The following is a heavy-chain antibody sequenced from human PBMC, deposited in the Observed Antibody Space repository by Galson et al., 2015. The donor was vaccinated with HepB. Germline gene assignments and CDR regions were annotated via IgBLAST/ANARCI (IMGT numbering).Heavy chain of an antibody. CDR1: GFSLSTSGMG. Sequence: PALVKPTQTLTLTCTFSGFSLSTSGMGVAWIRQRPGKALEWLALIYWDDDKRYSPSLRSRVTISKFTSRNQVVLTVTNLNPLDTATYYCAHRRLLDDSGTYSPLGWKYWGQGILVTVSS. D-gene: IGHD3-10*01. CDR2: IYWDDDK. J-gene: IGHJ4*02. V-gene: IGHV2-5*02. CDR3: AHRRLLDDSGTYSPLGWKY.